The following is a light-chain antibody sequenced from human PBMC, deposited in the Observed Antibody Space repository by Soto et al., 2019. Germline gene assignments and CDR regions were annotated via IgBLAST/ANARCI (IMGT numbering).Light chain of an antibody. CDR1: ESVVSNY. CDR2: DAS. V-gene: IGKV3-20*01. J-gene: IGKJ5*01. Sequence: EILLTQSPGTLSLSPGERATLSCSATESVVSNYLAWYQLKPGQAPRLLIYDASSRATGIPDRFSGSGSGTDFTLTISRLEPEDFAVYYCQQYTSSLNTFGQGTRLEIK. CDR3: QQYTSSLNT.